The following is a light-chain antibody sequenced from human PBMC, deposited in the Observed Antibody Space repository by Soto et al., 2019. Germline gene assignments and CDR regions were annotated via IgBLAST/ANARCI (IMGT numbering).Light chain of an antibody. V-gene: IGKV3-15*01. J-gene: IGKJ5*01. Sequence: EIVMTQSPATLSVSPGERATLSCRASQSISSNLAWYQQKAGQAPRLLIYDAATRVTGIPARFSGSGSGTEFSLTISSLQSEDFAIYYCQQYNNWPPITFGQGTRLEIK. CDR1: QSISSN. CDR2: DAA. CDR3: QQYNNWPPIT.